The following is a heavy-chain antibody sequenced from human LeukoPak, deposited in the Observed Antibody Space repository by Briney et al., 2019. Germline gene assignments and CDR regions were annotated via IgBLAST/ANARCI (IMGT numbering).Heavy chain of an antibody. Sequence: GGSLRLSCAASGFTFSDYNMRWIRQAPGKGLEWVAFIRYDGSEDFYADSVKGRFIISRDNSKNTLYLQMNSLRAEDTALYYCAKGLDYHMDVWGKGTTVTIYS. CDR1: GFTFSDYN. CDR2: IRYDGSED. V-gene: IGHV3-30*02. CDR3: AKGLDYHMDV. J-gene: IGHJ6*03.